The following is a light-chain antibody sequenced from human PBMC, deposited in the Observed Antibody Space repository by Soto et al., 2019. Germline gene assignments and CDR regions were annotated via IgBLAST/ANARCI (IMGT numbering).Light chain of an antibody. Sequence: DIRMTQSPTSLPASVGDRVTITCRASQSISSYLNWYQQKPGKAPNLLIYDATNLQSGVPSRFSGSGSGTDFTLTISSLQPEDFATYYCQQSYTTLRTFGQGTKVEIK. J-gene: IGKJ1*01. CDR3: QQSYTTLRT. CDR2: DAT. CDR1: QSISSY. V-gene: IGKV1-39*01.